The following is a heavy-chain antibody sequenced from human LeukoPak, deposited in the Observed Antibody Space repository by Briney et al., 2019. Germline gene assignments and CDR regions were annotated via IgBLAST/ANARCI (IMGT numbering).Heavy chain of an antibody. Sequence: GESLKISCKGSEYSFATYWIGWVRQMPGQGLEWMGIIFPGDSDTRYSPSFQGQVTISADKSISTAYLQWSSLKASDTAIYHCASEYCSGGNCCFDYWGQGTLVTVSS. J-gene: IGHJ4*02. CDR1: EYSFATYW. D-gene: IGHD2-15*01. CDR3: ASEYCSGGNCCFDY. V-gene: IGHV5-51*01. CDR2: IFPGDSDT.